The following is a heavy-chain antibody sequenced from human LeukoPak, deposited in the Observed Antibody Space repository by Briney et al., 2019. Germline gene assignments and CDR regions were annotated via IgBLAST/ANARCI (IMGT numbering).Heavy chain of an antibody. Sequence: QPGGSLRLSCAASGFTFSSYAMHWVRRAPGKGLEWVAVMSYDGSNKYYADSVKGRFAISRDNAKMSLYLQLSGLRIEDTATYYCASDYSSSPFRVLDYYYMDVWGKGTTVIVSS. J-gene: IGHJ6*03. CDR2: MSYDGSNK. CDR1: GFTFSSYA. CDR3: ASDYSSSPFRVLDYYYMDV. D-gene: IGHD3-22*01. V-gene: IGHV3-30*09.